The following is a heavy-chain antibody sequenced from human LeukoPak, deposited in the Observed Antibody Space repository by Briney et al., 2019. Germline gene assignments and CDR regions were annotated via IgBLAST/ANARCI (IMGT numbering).Heavy chain of an antibody. J-gene: IGHJ5*02. CDR2: IYYSGST. CDR3: ARQIRLLWFGESTYNWFDP. D-gene: IGHD3-10*01. CDR1: GGSISSYY. Sequence: SETPSLTCTVSGGSISSYYWSWIRQPPGKGLEWIGYIYYSGSTNYNPSLKSRVTISVDTSKNQFSLKLSSVTAADTAVYYCARQIRLLWFGESTYNWFDPWGQGTLVTVSS. V-gene: IGHV4-59*01.